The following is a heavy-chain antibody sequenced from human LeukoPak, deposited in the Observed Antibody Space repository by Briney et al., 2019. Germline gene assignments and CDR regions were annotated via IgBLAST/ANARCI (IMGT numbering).Heavy chain of an antibody. CDR3: VRSITMFQH. CDR2: ISRNGGST. CDR1: GLTFAEYG. Sequence: GGSLRLSCAASGLTFAEYGMTWVRQAPGQGLEWVSGISRNGGSTGYADSVKGRFTISRDNVKNYLFLQMNSLRAEDTALYYCVRSITMFQHWGQGTLVTVSS. J-gene: IGHJ1*01. V-gene: IGHV3-20*04. D-gene: IGHD3-10*01.